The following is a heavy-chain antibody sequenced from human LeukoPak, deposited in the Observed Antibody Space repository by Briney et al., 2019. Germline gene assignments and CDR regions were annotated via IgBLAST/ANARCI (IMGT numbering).Heavy chain of an antibody. Sequence: GGSLRLSCAASGFTFSSYSMNWVRQAPGKGLEWVSSISSSSSYIYYADSVKGRFTISRDNAKNSLYLQMNSLRAEDTAVYYCARDPMAYSSSWYTLFDYWGQGTLVTVSS. D-gene: IGHD6-13*01. V-gene: IGHV3-21*01. CDR3: ARDPMAYSSSWYTLFDY. CDR2: ISSSSSYI. J-gene: IGHJ4*02. CDR1: GFTFSSYS.